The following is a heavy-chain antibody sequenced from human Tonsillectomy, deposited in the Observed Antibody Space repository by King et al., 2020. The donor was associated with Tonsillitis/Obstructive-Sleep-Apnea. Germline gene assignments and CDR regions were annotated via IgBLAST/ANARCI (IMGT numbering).Heavy chain of an antibody. V-gene: IGHV3-66*01. Sequence: VQLVESGGGLVQPGGSLRLSCAASGFTVSSNYMSWVRQAPGKGLEWVSVIYSGGSTYYADSMKGRFTISRDNSKNTLYLQMNSLRAEDTAVYYCASEVDLPSRYYFDYWGQGTLVTVSS. CDR2: IYSGGST. CDR3: ASEVDLPSRYYFDY. CDR1: GFTVSSNY. D-gene: IGHD5-12*01. J-gene: IGHJ4*02.